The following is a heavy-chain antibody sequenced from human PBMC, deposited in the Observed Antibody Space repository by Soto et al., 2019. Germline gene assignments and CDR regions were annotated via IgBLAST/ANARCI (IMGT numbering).Heavy chain of an antibody. CDR3: ASIYDSSGYYYGNNWFSP. CDR1: GASIGSGDYY. CDR2: IYYSGGT. D-gene: IGHD3-22*01. Sequence: SETLSLTCTVSGASIGSGDYYWSWIRQHPGKGLEWIGYIYYSGGTYYNPSLKSRVTISVDTSKNQFSLELSSVTAADTAVYYFASIYDSSGYYYGNNWFSPCGQGTLVTVSS. V-gene: IGHV4-31*02. J-gene: IGHJ5*02.